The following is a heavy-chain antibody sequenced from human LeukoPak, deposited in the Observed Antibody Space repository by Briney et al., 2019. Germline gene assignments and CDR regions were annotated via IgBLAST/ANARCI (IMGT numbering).Heavy chain of an antibody. CDR2: MNPNSGNT. V-gene: IGHV1-8*01. D-gene: IGHD3-3*01. CDR1: GYTFTSYD. J-gene: IGHJ6*02. CDR3: ARASVSPIFGVAWLCPYYYYYGMDV. Sequence: GASVKVSSKASGYTFTSYDINWVRQATGQGLEWMGWMNPNSGNTGYAQKFQGRVTMTRNTSISTAYMELSSLRSEDTAVYYCARASVSPIFGVAWLCPYYYYYGMDVWGQGTTVTVSS.